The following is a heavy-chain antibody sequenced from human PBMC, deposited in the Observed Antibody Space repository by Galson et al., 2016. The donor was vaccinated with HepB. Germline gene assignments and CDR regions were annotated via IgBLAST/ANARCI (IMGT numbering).Heavy chain of an antibody. Sequence: SLRLSCAGSEFTFSSSWLTWVRQATGKGLEWDSAIGLAGDTYYLDSVRGRFTISRENVRNSLYLQMTSLRAGDTAVYYCARARSVGLGKWTWYFDLWGRGTLVTVSS. J-gene: IGHJ2*01. V-gene: IGHV3-13*01. CDR1: EFTFSSSW. D-gene: IGHD3-16*01. CDR3: ARARSVGLGKWTWYFDL. CDR2: IGLAGDT.